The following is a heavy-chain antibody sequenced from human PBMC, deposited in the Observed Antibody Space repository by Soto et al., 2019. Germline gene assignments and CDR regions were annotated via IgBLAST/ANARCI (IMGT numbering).Heavy chain of an antibody. D-gene: IGHD3-16*01. V-gene: IGHV1-2*02. CDR3: AREHAGFGDH. J-gene: IGHJ4*02. CDR1: GYTFTDYY. Sequence: QVQLVQSGAEVKKPGASVKVSCKASGYTFTDYYIHWVRQAPGQGLEWLGWFNPKTGGPNYAPKFQGRVTMTRDTPISTTYMELTSLTSDDTAVYYCAREHAGFGDHLGPGTLVTVSS. CDR2: FNPKTGGP.